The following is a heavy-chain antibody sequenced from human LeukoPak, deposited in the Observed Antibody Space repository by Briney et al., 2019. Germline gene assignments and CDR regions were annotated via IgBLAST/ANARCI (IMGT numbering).Heavy chain of an antibody. CDR1: GGSISSSNW. D-gene: IGHD6-6*01. CDR2: IYHSGST. CDR3: ARDIIAAPDWFDP. J-gene: IGHJ5*02. V-gene: IGHV4-4*02. Sequence: SETLSLTCAVSGGSISSSNWWSWVRQPPGKGLEWIGEIYHSGSTNYNPSLKSRVTMSVDTSKNQFSLKLSSVTAADTAVYYCARDIIAAPDWFDPWGQGTLVTVSS.